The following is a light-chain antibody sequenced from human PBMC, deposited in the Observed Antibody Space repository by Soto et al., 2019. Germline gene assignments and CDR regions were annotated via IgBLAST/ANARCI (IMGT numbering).Light chain of an antibody. CDR2: GAS. Sequence: EIVMTQSPATVSVSPGGRATLSCRASQTVGDNLAWYQQKPGQPPRLLIYGASTRATGIPARFSGSGSGTEFTLTISSLQSEDFAVYYCQQYDTWPPMYTFGQGTNLEIK. J-gene: IGKJ2*01. V-gene: IGKV3-15*01. CDR1: QTVGDN. CDR3: QQYDTWPPMYT.